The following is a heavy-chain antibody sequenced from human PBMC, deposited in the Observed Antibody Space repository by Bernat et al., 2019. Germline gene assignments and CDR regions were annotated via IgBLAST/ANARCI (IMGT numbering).Heavy chain of an antibody. CDR2: ISRTSSNI. D-gene: IGHD1-26*01. Sequence: EVQLVESGGALVQPGGSLRLSCAASGFTFSSYSMNWVRQAPGKGLEWVSYISRTSSNISYADSVKGRFTISRDNAKNSLYLQMNSLRAEDTAVYYCARETGEWELGIWGQGTMVTVSS. V-gene: IGHV3-48*01. CDR3: ARETGEWELGI. CDR1: GFTFSSYS. J-gene: IGHJ3*02.